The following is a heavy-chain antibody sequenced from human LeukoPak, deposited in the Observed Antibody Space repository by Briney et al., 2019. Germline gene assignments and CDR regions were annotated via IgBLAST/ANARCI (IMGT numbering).Heavy chain of an antibody. CDR2: FDPEDGES. J-gene: IGHJ6*02. V-gene: IGHV1-24*01. D-gene: IGHD2-2*01. CDR1: GYTLTELS. CDR3: ATRNIVVVPAYDILTGQMDV. Sequence: WASVKVSCKVSGYTLTELSMHWVRQAPGKGLAWMGGFDPEDGESIYAQKFQGRVTMTEDTSTDTAYMELSSLRSEDTAVYYCATRNIVVVPAYDILTGQMDVWGQGTTVTVSS.